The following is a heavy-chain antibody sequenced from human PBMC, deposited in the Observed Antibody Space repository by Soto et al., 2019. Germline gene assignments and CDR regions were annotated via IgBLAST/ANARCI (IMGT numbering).Heavy chain of an antibody. CDR2: VYYSGST. J-gene: IGHJ4*01. CDR3: ARDIYDICCYYYDF. D-gene: IGHD3-16*01. V-gene: IGHV4-39*02. CDR1: GGSVSSSSYY. Sequence: PSETLSLTCTVSGGSVSSSSYYWGWVRQPPGKGLEWIGSVYYSGSTYYNPSLESRVTISVDKSKNQFFLKLSSLAAAVSFFYYCARDIYDICCYYYDFWGQGTRVTVSS.